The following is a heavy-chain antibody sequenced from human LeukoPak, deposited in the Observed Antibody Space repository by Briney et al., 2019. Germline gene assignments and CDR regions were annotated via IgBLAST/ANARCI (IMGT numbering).Heavy chain of an antibody. CDR2: INHSGGT. CDR3: ARRSSSWKNWFDP. Sequence: SETLSLTCAVYGGSFSGYYWSWIRQPPGKGLEWIGEINHSGGTNYNPSLKSRVTMSVDMSKNQFSLKLSSVTAADTAVYYCARRSSSWKNWFDPWGQGTLVTVSS. D-gene: IGHD6-13*01. J-gene: IGHJ5*02. V-gene: IGHV4-34*01. CDR1: GGSFSGYY.